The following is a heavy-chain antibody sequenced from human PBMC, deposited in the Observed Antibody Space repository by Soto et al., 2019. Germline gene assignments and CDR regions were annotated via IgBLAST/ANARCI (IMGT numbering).Heavy chain of an antibody. CDR3: ARHVAVPRTRGFDY. J-gene: IGHJ4*02. D-gene: IGHD2-15*01. CDR2: IYHSGTT. Sequence: QVQLQESGPGLVKPSGTLSLTCAVAGGSISDNWWSWVRQAPGKGLEWIGEIYHSGTTYYNPSLKGRVIILGDKSASQISLTLSSVTAADTAVYYCARHVAVPRTRGFDYWGQGALVAVSS. V-gene: IGHV4-4*02. CDR1: GGSISDNW.